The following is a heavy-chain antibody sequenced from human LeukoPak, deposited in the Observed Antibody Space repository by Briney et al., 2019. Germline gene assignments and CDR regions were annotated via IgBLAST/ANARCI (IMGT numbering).Heavy chain of an antibody. Sequence: GGALRLSCAASGFTFSRYDMHWVRQSPGKGLEGVSGISTAGDQYSPGSVTGRFTISRENAKNSLYLQMNSLRVGDTAVYYCARSLGSSSWSVGGVFDIWGQGTLVTVSS. D-gene: IGHD6-13*01. J-gene: IGHJ3*02. CDR3: ARSLGSSSWSVGGVFDI. CDR1: GFTFSRYD. CDR2: ISTAGDQ. V-gene: IGHV3-13*05.